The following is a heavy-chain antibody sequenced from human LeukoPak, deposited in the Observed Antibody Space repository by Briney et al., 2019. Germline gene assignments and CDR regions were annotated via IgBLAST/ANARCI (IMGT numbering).Heavy chain of an antibody. CDR1: GFTFNNYA. D-gene: IGHD6-19*01. CDR2: INHSGST. J-gene: IGHJ4*02. CDR3: ARGPFDSSGWSSVREPFDY. V-gene: IGHV4-34*01. Sequence: GSLRLSCVASGFTFNNYAMSWIRQPPGKGLEWIGEINHSGSTNYNPSLKSRVTISVDTSKNQFSLKLSSVTAADTAVYYCARGPFDSSGWSSVREPFDYWGQGTLVTVSS.